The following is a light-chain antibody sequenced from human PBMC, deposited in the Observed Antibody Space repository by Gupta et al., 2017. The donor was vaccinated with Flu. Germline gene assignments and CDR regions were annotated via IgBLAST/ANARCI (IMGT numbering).Light chain of an antibody. Sequence: SVLIQPPSASGTPGQRVIISCSGSSSSIGSHSVHWYQQLPGTAPKLLIYRNDYRPSGVPDRFSGSKSGASASLAISGLQSEDEATYYCATWDDSLNGWVFGGGTKLTVL. V-gene: IGLV1-44*01. J-gene: IGLJ3*02. CDR2: RND. CDR3: ATWDDSLNGWV. CDR1: SSSIGSHS.